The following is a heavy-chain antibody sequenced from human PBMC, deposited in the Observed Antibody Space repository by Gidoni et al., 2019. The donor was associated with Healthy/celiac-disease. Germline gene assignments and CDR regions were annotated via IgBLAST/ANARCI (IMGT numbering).Heavy chain of an antibody. CDR1: GCNFSSYA. CDR2: ISGSGGST. CDR3: AKDQGDTYYYDSSGYFDY. Sequence: EVQLLESGGGLVQPGGSLRLSCAASGCNFSSYAMSWVRQAPGKGLEWVSAISGSGGSTYHADPVKGRFTISRDNSKNTLYLQMISLRAEDTSVYYCAKDQGDTYYYDSSGYFDYWGQGTLVTVSS. J-gene: IGHJ4*02. V-gene: IGHV3-23*01. D-gene: IGHD3-22*01.